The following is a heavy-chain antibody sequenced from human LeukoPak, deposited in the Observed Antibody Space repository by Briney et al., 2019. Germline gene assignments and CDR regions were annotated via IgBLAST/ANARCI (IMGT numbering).Heavy chain of an antibody. CDR2: IKSDGSEE. CDR3: AKEKTVAGWYFDL. CDR1: GSPFEIYW. V-gene: IGHV3-7*01. D-gene: IGHD6-19*01. Sequence: PGGSLRLSCVASGSPFEIYWMSWVRQGPGKGLEWVANIKSDGSEEYYADSVKGRLTVSRDNAKNSLFLQMNSLRVEDTAVYYCAKEKTVAGWYFDLWGRGTLVTVSS. J-gene: IGHJ2*01.